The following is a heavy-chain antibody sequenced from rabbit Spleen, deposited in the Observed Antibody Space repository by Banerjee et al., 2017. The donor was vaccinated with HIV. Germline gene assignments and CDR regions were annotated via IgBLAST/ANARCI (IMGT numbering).Heavy chain of an antibody. V-gene: IGHV1S45*01. Sequence: QEQLEESGGGLVKPEGSLTLTCKASGFSFSDRDVMCWVRQAPGKGLEWIACINTYTAKSVYATWATGRFTISRTSSTTVTLQMTSLTAADTATYFCARDLAAWNSGSYAFNLWGPGTLVTVS. CDR3: ARDLAAWNSGSYAFNL. CDR2: INTYTAKS. J-gene: IGHJ4*01. D-gene: IGHD1-1*01. CDR1: GFSFSDRDV.